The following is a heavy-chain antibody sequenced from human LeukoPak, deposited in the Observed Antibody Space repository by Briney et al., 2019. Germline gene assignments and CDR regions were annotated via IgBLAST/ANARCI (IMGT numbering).Heavy chain of an antibody. J-gene: IGHJ4*02. Sequence: ASVKVSCKASGYTFTSYDINWVRQATGQGLEWMGWMNPNSGNTGYAQKFQGRVTMTRNTSISTAYMELSSLRSEDTAVYYCARGLVGATGAYLDYWGQGTLVTVSS. CDR2: MNPNSGNT. V-gene: IGHV1-8*01. D-gene: IGHD1-26*01. CDR1: GYTFTSYD. CDR3: ARGLVGATGAYLDY.